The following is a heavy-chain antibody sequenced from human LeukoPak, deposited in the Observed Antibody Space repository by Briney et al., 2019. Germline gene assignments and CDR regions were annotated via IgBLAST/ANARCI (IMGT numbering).Heavy chain of an antibody. CDR2: MFPDGRT. D-gene: IGHD4-17*01. CDR3: ARTNPVYGDYDY. V-gene: IGHV3-53*01. CDR1: GFSVNDNY. J-gene: IGHJ4*02. Sequence: GGSLRLSCAVSGFSVNDNYMSWVPQAPGKGLQWVSVMFPDGRTYYADSVKGRFTISRDLARNTLLLQMHSLRADDTAVHYCARTNPVYGDYDYWGQGTLVTVSS.